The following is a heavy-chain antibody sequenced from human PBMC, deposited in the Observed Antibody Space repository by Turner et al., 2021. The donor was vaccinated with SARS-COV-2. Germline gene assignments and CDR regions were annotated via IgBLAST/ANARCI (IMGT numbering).Heavy chain of an antibody. J-gene: IGHJ4*02. CDR1: GFTFSSYW. CDR3: ARLHTSSWYFDY. D-gene: IGHD6-13*01. CDR2: IKQDGSEK. V-gene: IGHV3-7*03. Sequence: EVQLVASGGGLVQPGGSLRLSCAASGFTFSSYWKSWVRQAPGKGLEWVANIKQDGSEKYYVDSVKGRFTISRDNAKNSLYLQMNSLRAEDTAVYYCARLHTSSWYFDYWGQGTLVTVSS.